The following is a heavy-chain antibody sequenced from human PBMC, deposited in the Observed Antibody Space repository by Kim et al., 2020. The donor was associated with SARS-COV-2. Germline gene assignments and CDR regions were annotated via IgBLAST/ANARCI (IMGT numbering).Heavy chain of an antibody. Sequence: SETLSLTCDVSGGSLSSRDWWSWVRQPSGKGLEWIGEIYHSGGTNYNPSLRSRVTISLDKSKNQFSLKLNSVTAADTAVYYCARFASESDYYYYCNMDVWGQGTTVTVSS. CDR1: GGSLSSRDW. V-gene: IGHV4-4*02. CDR3: ARFASESDYYYYCNMDV. J-gene: IGHJ6*02. CDR2: IYHSGGT.